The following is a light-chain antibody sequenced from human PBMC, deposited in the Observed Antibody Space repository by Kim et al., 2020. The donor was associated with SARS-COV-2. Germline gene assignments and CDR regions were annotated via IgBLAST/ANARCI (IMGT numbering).Light chain of an antibody. Sequence: IQLTQSPSSLSASVGDRVTITCRASQDISSYLAWYQQKPGKAPKLLIYAVSNLQSGVPSRFSGSGSGTDFTLTISSLQPEDFATYYCQQLNTYPPWTFGQGTKVDIK. CDR3: QQLNTYPPWT. CDR2: AVS. J-gene: IGKJ1*01. CDR1: QDISSY. V-gene: IGKV1-9*01.